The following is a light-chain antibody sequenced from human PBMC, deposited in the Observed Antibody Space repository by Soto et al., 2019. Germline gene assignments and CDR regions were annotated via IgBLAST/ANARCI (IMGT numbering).Light chain of an antibody. Sequence: EIVMTQSPATLSVSPGEGVTLSCRASQSVGSNLAWYQQRPGQSPRLLIIGASARATGISARFSGSGSGTEFTLTISSLQSEDFAIYYCQQYANWPRTFGLGTKVDIK. V-gene: IGKV3-15*01. J-gene: IGKJ1*01. CDR3: QQYANWPRT. CDR2: GAS. CDR1: QSVGSN.